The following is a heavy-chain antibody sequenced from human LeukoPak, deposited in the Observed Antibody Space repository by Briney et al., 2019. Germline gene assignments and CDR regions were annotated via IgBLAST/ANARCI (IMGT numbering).Heavy chain of an antibody. V-gene: IGHV3-20*04. J-gene: IGHJ3*02. Sequence: GGCVRLSCAASGFTFDDYGMRGVRQARGKGGEGVAGINCNGGSTAYADSLNGRFTISRDNAKTSLYLQMNSLRAEDTALYYCARVAATGVLDAFDIWGQGTMVTVSS. CDR2: INCNGGST. CDR1: GFTFDDYG. D-gene: IGHD6-25*01. CDR3: ARVAATGVLDAFDI.